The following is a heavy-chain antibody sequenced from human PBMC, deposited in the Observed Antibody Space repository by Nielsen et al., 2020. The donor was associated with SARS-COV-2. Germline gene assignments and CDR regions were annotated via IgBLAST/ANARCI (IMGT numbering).Heavy chain of an antibody. CDR2: IYYSGST. J-gene: IGHJ6*03. CDR1: GGSISSYY. V-gene: IGHV4-59*01. Sequence: GSLRLSCTVSGGSISSYYWSWIRQPPGKGLEWIGYIYYSGSTNYNPSLKSRVTISVDTSKNQFSLKLSSVTAADTAVYYCARGRGVPDSYYYYYMDVWGKGTTVTVSS. D-gene: IGHD2-2*01. CDR3: ARGRGVPDSYYYYYMDV.